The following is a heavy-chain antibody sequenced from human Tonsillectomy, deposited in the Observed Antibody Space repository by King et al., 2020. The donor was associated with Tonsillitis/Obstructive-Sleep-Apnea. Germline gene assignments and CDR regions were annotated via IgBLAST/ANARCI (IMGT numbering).Heavy chain of an antibody. V-gene: IGHV4-38-2*02. CDR1: GYSISSGYY. CDR3: AREGDYSNYLNWFDP. CDR2: IYHSGST. Sequence: PLQESGPGLVKPSETLSLTCTVSGYSISSGYYWGWIRQPPGKGLEWIGSIYHSGSTYYNPSLKSRVTISVDTSKNQFSLKLSSVTAADTAVYYCAREGDYSNYLNWFDPWGQGTLVTVSS. D-gene: IGHD4-11*01. J-gene: IGHJ5*02.